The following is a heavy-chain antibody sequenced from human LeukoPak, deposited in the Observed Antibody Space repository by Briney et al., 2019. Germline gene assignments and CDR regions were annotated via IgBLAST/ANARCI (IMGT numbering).Heavy chain of an antibody. Sequence: PGGSLRLSCAASGFTVSNNYMSWVRQAPGKGLEWVSVTNSGGGTYYADSVKARFTISRDNSKNTVYLQMNSLTGDDTAVYYCATRIELGWYDNWGQGTLVTVSS. CDR3: ATRIELGWYDN. CDR1: GFTVSNNY. V-gene: IGHV3-66*01. D-gene: IGHD1-7*01. CDR2: TNSGGGT. J-gene: IGHJ5*02.